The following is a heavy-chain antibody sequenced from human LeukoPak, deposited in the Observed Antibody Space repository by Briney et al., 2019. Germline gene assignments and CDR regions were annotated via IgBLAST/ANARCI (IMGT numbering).Heavy chain of an antibody. Sequence: GGSLRLSCAASGFSFSTSTMNWVRQAPGKGLEWISSIGKTSRDMYYADSVRGRFTISRDNAKNSLFLLMSSLRVEDTSVYYCVRGDNRDYWGQGTLVTISS. CDR3: VRGDNRDY. D-gene: IGHD1-14*01. J-gene: IGHJ4*02. CDR2: IGKTSRDM. V-gene: IGHV3-21*01. CDR1: GFSFSTST.